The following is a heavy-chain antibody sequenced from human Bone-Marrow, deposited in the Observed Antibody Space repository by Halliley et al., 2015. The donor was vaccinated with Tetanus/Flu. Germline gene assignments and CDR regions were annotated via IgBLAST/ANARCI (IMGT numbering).Heavy chain of an antibody. D-gene: IGHD6-19*01. J-gene: IGHJ4*02. V-gene: IGHV3-48*02. Sequence: WVAYISSSSATIYYADSVKGRFTISRDNARNSLYLQMSSLRDGETALYFCAREKGSGWVRIVDFWGQGTRVTVSS. CDR2: ISSSSATI. CDR3: AREKGSGWVRIVDF.